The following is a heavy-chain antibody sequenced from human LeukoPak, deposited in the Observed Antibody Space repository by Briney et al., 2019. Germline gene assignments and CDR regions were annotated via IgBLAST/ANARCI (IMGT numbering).Heavy chain of an antibody. J-gene: IGHJ4*02. D-gene: IGHD5-24*01. Sequence: SQTLSLTCTVSGGSISSYYWSWIRQPPGKGLEWIGYIYYSGSTNYNPSLKSRVTISVDTSKNQFSLKLSSVTAADTAVYYCARLEWGMATPYYFDYWGQGTLVTVSS. CDR3: ARLEWGMATPYYFDY. CDR2: IYYSGST. V-gene: IGHV4-59*01. CDR1: GGSISSYY.